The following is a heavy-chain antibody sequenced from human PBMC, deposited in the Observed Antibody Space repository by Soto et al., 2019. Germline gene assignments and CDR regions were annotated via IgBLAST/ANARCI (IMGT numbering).Heavy chain of an antibody. V-gene: IGHV3-11*01. Sequence: QVQLVESGGGLVKPGGSLRLSCAASGFTFSDYYMSWIRQAPGKGLEWVSYISSSGSTIYYAESAKGRFTISRDNAKKSRYLQMNSLRAEDTAVYYGAREASNYYPTDYWGQGTLVTVSS. CDR3: AREASNYYPTDY. J-gene: IGHJ4*02. CDR1: GFTFSDYY. D-gene: IGHD4-4*01. CDR2: ISSSGSTI.